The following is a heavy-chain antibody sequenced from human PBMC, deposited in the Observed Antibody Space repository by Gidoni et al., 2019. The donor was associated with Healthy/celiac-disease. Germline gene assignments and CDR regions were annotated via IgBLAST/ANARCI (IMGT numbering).Heavy chain of an antibody. V-gene: IGHV1-69*04. J-gene: IGHJ5*02. CDR1: GCTFSSYA. Sequence: QVQLVQSGAEVKKPGSSLKVSCKASGCTFSSYAIIWVRQAPVPGLEWMGRIIPILGIANYAQKFQGRFTMTADKSTSTAYMELSSLRSEDTAVYYCARATGTTGWFDPWGQGTLVTVSS. D-gene: IGHD1-1*01. CDR3: ARATGTTGWFDP. CDR2: IIPILGIA.